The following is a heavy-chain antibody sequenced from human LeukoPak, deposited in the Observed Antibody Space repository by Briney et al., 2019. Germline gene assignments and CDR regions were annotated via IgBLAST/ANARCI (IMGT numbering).Heavy chain of an antibody. CDR1: GGSISSYY. Sequence: SETLSLTCTVSGGSISSYYWSWIRQPPGKGLEWIGYIYYSGSTNYNPSLKSRVTISVDTSKNKFSLKLSSVTAADTAVYYCARQADYGDYYVDYWGQGTLVTVSS. CDR3: ARQADYGDYYVDY. V-gene: IGHV4-59*08. CDR2: IYYSGST. D-gene: IGHD4-17*01. J-gene: IGHJ4*02.